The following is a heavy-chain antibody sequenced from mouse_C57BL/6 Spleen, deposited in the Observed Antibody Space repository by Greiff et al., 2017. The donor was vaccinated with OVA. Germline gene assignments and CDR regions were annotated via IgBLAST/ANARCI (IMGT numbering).Heavy chain of an antibody. Sequence: EVKLMESGGDLVKPGGSLKLSCAASGFTFSSYGMSWVRQTPDKRLEWVATISSGGSYTYYPDSVKGRFTISRDNAKNTLYLQMSSLKSEDTAMYYCARLGYYGSSYGYFDVWGTGTTVTVSS. CDR3: ARLGYYGSSYGYFDV. D-gene: IGHD1-1*01. J-gene: IGHJ1*03. V-gene: IGHV5-6*01. CDR2: ISSGGSYT. CDR1: GFTFSSYG.